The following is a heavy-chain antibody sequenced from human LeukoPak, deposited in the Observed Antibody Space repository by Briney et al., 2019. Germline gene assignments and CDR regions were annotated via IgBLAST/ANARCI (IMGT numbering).Heavy chain of an antibody. Sequence: SVKVSCKASGGTFSSYAISWVRQAPGQGLEWMGRIIPILGIANYAQKFQGRVTITADKSTSTAYMELSSLRSEDTAVYYCARVRMGATLDYYYGMDVWGQGTTVTVSS. D-gene: IGHD1-26*01. J-gene: IGHJ6*02. V-gene: IGHV1-69*04. CDR3: ARVRMGATLDYYYGMDV. CDR1: GGTFSSYA. CDR2: IIPILGIA.